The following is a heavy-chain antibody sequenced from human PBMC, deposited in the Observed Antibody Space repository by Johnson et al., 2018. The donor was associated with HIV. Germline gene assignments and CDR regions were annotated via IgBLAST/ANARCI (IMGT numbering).Heavy chain of an antibody. J-gene: IGHJ3*02. D-gene: IGHD1-1*01. Sequence: QVQLVESGGGMVQPGRSLRLSCAASGFTFSSYAMHWVRQAPGKGLEWVAVISYDGSDKYYADSVKGRFTISRDSSKNTLYLQMNSLIAEDTAVYYCARDTGERQPAYLYAFDICGQGTMVTVSS. CDR1: GFTFSSYA. CDR3: ARDTGERQPAYLYAFDI. CDR2: ISYDGSDK. V-gene: IGHV3-30*04.